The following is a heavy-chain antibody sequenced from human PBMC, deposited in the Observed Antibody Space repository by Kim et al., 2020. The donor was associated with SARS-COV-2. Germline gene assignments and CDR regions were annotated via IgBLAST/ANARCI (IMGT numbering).Heavy chain of an antibody. CDR1: GGSFSGYY. CDR2: INHSGST. D-gene: IGHD3-9*01. V-gene: IGHV4-34*01. Sequence: SETLSLTCAVYGGSFSGYYWSWIRQPPGKGLEWIGEINHSGSTNYNPSLKSRVTISVDTSKNQFSLKLSSVTAADTAVYYCARPVTYYDILTGYRSYYF. CDR3: ARPVTYYDILTGYRSYYF. J-gene: IGHJ4*01.